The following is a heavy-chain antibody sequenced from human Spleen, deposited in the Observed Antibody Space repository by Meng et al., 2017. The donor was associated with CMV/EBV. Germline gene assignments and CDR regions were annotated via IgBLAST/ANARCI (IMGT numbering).Heavy chain of an antibody. V-gene: IGHV3-30*03. Sequence: GESLKISCAASRFTFSSYVIHWVRQAPGKGLEWVAALSYDGSQQHYGDSVKGRFTVSRDNSKDTAWLQMNRLRVEDTAVYYCARAPPQGHGSKHFDMDVWGQGTTVTVSS. J-gene: IGHJ6*02. D-gene: IGHD3-10*01. CDR1: RFTFSSYV. CDR3: ARAPPQGHGSKHFDMDV. CDR2: LSYDGSQQ.